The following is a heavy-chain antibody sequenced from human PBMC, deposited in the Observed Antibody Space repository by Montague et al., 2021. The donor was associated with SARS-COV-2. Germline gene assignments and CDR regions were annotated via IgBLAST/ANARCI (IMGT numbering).Heavy chain of an antibody. Sequence: SETLSLTCTASGASVSSSDWGWIRQSPGKGLERIGYFYSVGSTDYNPSLKSRVTISRDTSKNQFSLKVRSVTATDTAIYYCARETMTADAFDIWGQGTMVTVSS. CDR2: FYSVGST. D-gene: IGHD1-14*01. V-gene: IGHV4-59*02. CDR1: GASVSSSD. J-gene: IGHJ3*02. CDR3: ARETMTADAFDI.